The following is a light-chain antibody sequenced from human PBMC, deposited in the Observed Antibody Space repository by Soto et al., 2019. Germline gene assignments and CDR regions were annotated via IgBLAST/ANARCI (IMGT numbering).Light chain of an antibody. CDR2: YDD. CDR3: AAWDDSLNRHV. Sequence: QSVLTQPPSVSGAPRQRVTISCSGSSSNIGNNAVNWYQQLPGKAPKLLIYYDDLLPSWVSDRFSGSKSGTSASLAISGLQSEDEADYYCAAWDDSLNRHVFGTGTKVTV. CDR1: SSNIGNNA. V-gene: IGLV1-36*01. J-gene: IGLJ1*01.